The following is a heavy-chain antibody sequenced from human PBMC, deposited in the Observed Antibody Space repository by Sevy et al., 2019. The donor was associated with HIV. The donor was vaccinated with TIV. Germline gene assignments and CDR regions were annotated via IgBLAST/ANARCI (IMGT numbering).Heavy chain of an antibody. V-gene: IGHV2-5*02. CDR2: IFWDHDT. CDR1: GFSFTTSGVG. CDR3: AHRRSRGIIITEFDY. J-gene: IGHJ4*02. Sequence: SGPTLVKPTQTLTLTCTFSGFSFTTSGVGVGWIRQSPGKAPEWLAVIFWDHDTRYSPSLKSRLTITKDTSKDQVVLTMTNMDPVDTGTYYCAHRRSRGIIITEFDYRGQGTLVTVFS. D-gene: IGHD3-10*01.